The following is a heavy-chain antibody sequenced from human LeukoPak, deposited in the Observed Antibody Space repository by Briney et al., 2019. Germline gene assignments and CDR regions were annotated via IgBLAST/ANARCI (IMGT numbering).Heavy chain of an antibody. CDR3: ARDGSCFDF. CDR2: IKGDGSKI. J-gene: IGHJ4*02. Sequence: GGSLRLSCGASGFTFSDYWMSWVRQAPGKGPEWVANIKGDGSKIYYVDSVKGRFTISRDNDKSSLYLQMNNLRAEDTAVYHCARDGSCFDFWGQGALVTVSS. CDR1: GFTFSDYW. D-gene: IGHD2-15*01. V-gene: IGHV3-7*01.